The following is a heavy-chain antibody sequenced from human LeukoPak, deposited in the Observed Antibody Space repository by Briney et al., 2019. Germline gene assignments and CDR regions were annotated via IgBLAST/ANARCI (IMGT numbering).Heavy chain of an antibody. CDR1: GGSISSYY. Sequence: SETLSLTCTVSGGSISSYYWSWIRQPPGKGLEWIGYIYYSGSTNYNPSLKSRVTISVDTSKSQFSLKLSSVTAADTAVYYCASGQQLVPNYYYYMDVWGKGTTVTISS. CDR2: IYYSGST. CDR3: ASGQQLVPNYYYYMDV. V-gene: IGHV4-59*08. D-gene: IGHD6-13*01. J-gene: IGHJ6*03.